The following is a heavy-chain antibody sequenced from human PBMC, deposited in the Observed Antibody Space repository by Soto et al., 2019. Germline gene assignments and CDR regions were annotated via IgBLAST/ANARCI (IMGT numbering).Heavy chain of an antibody. J-gene: IGHJ4*02. Sequence: EVQLVESGGGLVKPGGSLKLSCAASGFIFSTYGMIWVLQAPGQGLEWVSSIESSSSYIYYSDSVKGLVTSSRDNAKNSLYLQMNSLRAEDTAVYYCARVDGYTYPNDYWGQGTLVTVSS. D-gene: IGHD5-18*01. CDR1: GFIFSTYG. CDR2: IESSSSYI. CDR3: ARVDGYTYPNDY. V-gene: IGHV3-21*01.